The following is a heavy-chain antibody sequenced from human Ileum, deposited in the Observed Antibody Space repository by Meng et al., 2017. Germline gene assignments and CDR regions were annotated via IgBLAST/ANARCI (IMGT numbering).Heavy chain of an antibody. D-gene: IGHD2-21*02. J-gene: IGHJ4*02. CDR3: ARGAVVATTYYFDS. CDR1: GGTFNTYA. V-gene: IGHV1-69*01. Sequence: QLWRAGATGNKPGSAVKVSCKVSGGTFNTYAISWVRQAPGQGLEWMGGIIPIFDTPNYAQKFQDRVTITADASTSTTYMELNGLMSEDTALYYCARGAVVATTYYFDSWGQGTLVTVSS. CDR2: IIPIFDTP.